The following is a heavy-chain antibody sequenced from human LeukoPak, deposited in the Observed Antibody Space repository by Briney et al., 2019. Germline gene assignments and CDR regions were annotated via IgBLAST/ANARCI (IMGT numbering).Heavy chain of an antibody. CDR3: ARHLGGYDCGSDS. J-gene: IGHJ4*02. CDR1: GYSFSSYW. Sequence: GESLRISCTRSGYSFSSYWISWVRQMPGKRLEWMGRIDTSDYSTDYSPSFEGHITVSIDKSISTAYLEWSSLKASDTAMIYCARHLGGYDCGSDSWGQGTLVTVSS. V-gene: IGHV5-10-1*01. D-gene: IGHD5-12*01. CDR2: IDTSDYST.